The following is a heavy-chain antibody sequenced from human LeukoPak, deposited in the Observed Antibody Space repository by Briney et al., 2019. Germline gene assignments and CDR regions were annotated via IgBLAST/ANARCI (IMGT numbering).Heavy chain of an antibody. CDR3: ARVVPLAGLWFGEFLYGRRGTYYFDY. D-gene: IGHD3-10*01. Sequence: SETLSLTCTVSGGSISSYYWSWIRQPPGKGLEWIGYIYYSGSTNYNPSLKSRVTISVDTSKNQFSLKLSSVTAADTAVYYCARVVPLAGLWFGEFLYGRRGTYYFDYWGQGTLVTVSS. CDR2: IYYSGST. V-gene: IGHV4-59*01. J-gene: IGHJ4*02. CDR1: GGSISSYY.